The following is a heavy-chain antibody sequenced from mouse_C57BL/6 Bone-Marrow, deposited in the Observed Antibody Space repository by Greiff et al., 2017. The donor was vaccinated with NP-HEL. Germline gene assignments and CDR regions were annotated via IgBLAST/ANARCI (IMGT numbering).Heavy chain of an antibody. CDR3: ARRKDYEAMDY. CDR1: GYAFTNYL. Sequence: QVQLQQSGAELVRPGTSVKVSCKASGYAFTNYLIEWVKQRPGQGLEWIGVINPGSGGTNYNEKFKGKATLTADKSSSTAYMQLSSLTSEDSAVYFCARRKDYEAMDYWGQGTSVTVSS. J-gene: IGHJ4*01. CDR2: INPGSGGT. V-gene: IGHV1-54*01.